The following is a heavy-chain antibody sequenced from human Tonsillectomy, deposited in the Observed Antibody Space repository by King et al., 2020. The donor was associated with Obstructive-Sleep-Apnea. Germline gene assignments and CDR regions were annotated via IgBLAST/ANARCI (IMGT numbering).Heavy chain of an antibody. J-gene: IGHJ4*02. CDR3: AREGMGGFDY. D-gene: IGHD3-16*01. CDR2: IKQDGSKK. Sequence: VQLVESGGALVQPGGSLRLSWAASGFTFSSYWMSWVRQAPGKGLEWGANIKQDGSKKAYVDSVKGRFTIARDNAEKSIYLEMNSLRAEDTAMYYCAREGMGGFDYWGQGALVTVSS. V-gene: IGHV3-7*01. CDR1: GFTFSSYW.